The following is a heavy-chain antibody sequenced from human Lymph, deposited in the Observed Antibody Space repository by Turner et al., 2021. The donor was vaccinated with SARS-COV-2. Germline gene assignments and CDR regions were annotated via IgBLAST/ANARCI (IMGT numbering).Heavy chain of an antibody. D-gene: IGHD1-26*01. J-gene: IGHJ4*02. Sequence: EAQLVASGGGLVSPGGSLRLSCAASGFTFSYYWMSWVRQAPGKGLEWGANIKQDGSEKYYVDSVKGRFTISRDNAKNSLFLQMNSLRAEDTAVYYCARMGSSSWYFDYWGQGTLVTVSS. CDR2: IKQDGSEK. CDR3: ARMGSSSWYFDY. V-gene: IGHV3-7*01. CDR1: GFTFSYYW.